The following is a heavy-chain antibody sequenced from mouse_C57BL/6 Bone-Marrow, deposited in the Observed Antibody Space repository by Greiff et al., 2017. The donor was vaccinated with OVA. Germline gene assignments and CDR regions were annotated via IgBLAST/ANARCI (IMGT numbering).Heavy chain of an antibody. CDR2: IRNKANGYTT. CDR1: GFTFTDYY. V-gene: IGHV7-3*01. D-gene: IGHD2-13*01. J-gene: IGHJ2*01. CDR3: ARYNYCDYGSFDY. Sequence: EVKLVESGGGLVQPGGSLSLSCAASGFTFTDYYMSWVRQPPGKALEWLGFIRNKANGYTTEYSASVKGRFTISRDNSQSILYLQMNALRAEDSATYYCARYNYCDYGSFDYWGQGTTLTVSS.